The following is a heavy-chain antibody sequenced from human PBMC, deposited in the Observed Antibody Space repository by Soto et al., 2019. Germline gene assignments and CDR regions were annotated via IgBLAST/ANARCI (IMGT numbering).Heavy chain of an antibody. Sequence: QVQLQESGPGLVKPSQTLSLTCTVSGGSISSGGYYWRWIRQHPGKGLGWVGYIYYSASTYYNPSLKSRVTITVDTSKNQFSLKLSSVTAADTTVYYCARDQGLYYYDSSGLGWFDPWGQGTLVTVSS. D-gene: IGHD3-22*01. V-gene: IGHV4-31*03. CDR1: GGSISSGGYY. J-gene: IGHJ5*02. CDR3: ARDQGLYYYDSSGLGWFDP. CDR2: IYYSAST.